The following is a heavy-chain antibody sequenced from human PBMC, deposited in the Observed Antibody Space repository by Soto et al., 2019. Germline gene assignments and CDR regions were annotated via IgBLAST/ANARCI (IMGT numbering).Heavy chain of an antibody. D-gene: IGHD6-25*01. V-gene: IGHV5-51*01. Sequence: PGESLKISCKGSGYSFTNYWLAWVRQMPGKGLEWIVLIYPGASDTRNSPSFQGQVTISADKSISTAYLQWSSLKVSDTAMYYCSRRLLAADSAALDIWGQGTMVTVSS. J-gene: IGHJ3*02. CDR3: SRRLLAADSAALDI. CDR1: GYSFTNYW. CDR2: IYPGASDT.